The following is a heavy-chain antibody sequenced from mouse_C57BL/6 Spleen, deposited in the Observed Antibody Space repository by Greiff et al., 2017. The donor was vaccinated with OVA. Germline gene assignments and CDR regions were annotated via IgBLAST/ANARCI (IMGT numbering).Heavy chain of an antibody. CDR1: GYTFTDYY. Sequence: EVQLQQSGPELVKPGASVKISCKASGYTFTDYYMNWVQQSHGKSLEWIGDINPNNGGTSYNQKFKGKATLTVDKSSSTAYMELRSLTSEDSAVYYCARPTMVTTRWFAYWGQGTLVTVSA. J-gene: IGHJ3*01. CDR2: INPNNGGT. D-gene: IGHD2-9*01. V-gene: IGHV1-26*01. CDR3: ARPTMVTTRWFAY.